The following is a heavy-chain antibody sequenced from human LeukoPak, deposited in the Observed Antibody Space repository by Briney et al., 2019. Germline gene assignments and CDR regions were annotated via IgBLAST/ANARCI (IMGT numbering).Heavy chain of an antibody. J-gene: IGHJ4*02. CDR1: GFTFNSYW. CDR2: INSDGSRT. V-gene: IGHV3-74*01. Sequence: TGGSLRLSCAASGFTFNSYWRHWVRQVPGKGLVWVSRINSDGSRTSYGDSVKGRFTISRDNAKSTLYLQMKSLRADDTAVYFCARGAESDYWGQGTLVTVSS. CDR3: ARGAESDY.